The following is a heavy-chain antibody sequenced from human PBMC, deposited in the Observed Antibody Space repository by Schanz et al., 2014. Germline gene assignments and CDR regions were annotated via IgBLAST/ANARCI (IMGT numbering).Heavy chain of an antibody. J-gene: IGHJ4*02. CDR1: GFAFSSYS. CDR2: ISSSGTTI. V-gene: IGHV3-48*04. CDR3: AIIGVMVAVAGTRADY. Sequence: VQLVESGGGLVKPGGSLRLSCAASGFAFSSYSMNWVRQAPGKGLEWVSYISSSGTTIYYADSVKGRFSISRDNAKNSLFLQMNRLRAEDTALYYCAIIGVMVAVAGTRADYWGQGTLVTVSS. D-gene: IGHD6-19*01.